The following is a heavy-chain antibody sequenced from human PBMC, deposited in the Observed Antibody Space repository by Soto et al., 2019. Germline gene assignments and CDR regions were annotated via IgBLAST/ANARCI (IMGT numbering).Heavy chain of an antibody. CDR1: EGTLRGYD. V-gene: IGHV4-34*01. CDR2: INHSGST. D-gene: IGHD2-21*02. Sequence: VEEGTLRGYDGSWISQPPGKGLEWIGEINHSGSTNYNLSLKSRVTISVDTSKNQFSLKLSSVTAADTAVYSCARAGSSGDYYFDYSGQGTLVTVSS. J-gene: IGHJ4*02. CDR3: ARAGSSGDYYFDY.